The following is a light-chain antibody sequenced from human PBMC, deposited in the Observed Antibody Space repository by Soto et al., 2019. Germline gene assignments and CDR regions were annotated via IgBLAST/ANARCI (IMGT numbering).Light chain of an antibody. Sequence: DIQMTQSPSSLSASVGDRVTITCRASQSISSWLAWYQQKPGKAPKLLIYKAPSLQSGVSSRFSGSGSGTEFTLTIGSLKPEDFETYYCQQLNSYPFTFGPGTKVDIK. V-gene: IGKV1-5*03. CDR2: KAP. CDR1: QSISSW. J-gene: IGKJ3*01. CDR3: QQLNSYPFT.